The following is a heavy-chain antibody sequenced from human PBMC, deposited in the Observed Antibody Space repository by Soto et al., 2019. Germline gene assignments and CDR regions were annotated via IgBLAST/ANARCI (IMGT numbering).Heavy chain of an antibody. CDR1: GFTFSSYV. D-gene: IGHD5-12*01. Sequence: EVQLLESGGGLVQPGGSLRLSCAASGFTFSSYVMSWVRQAPGKGLEWVSTISGSGSSTYYADSVKGRFTISRDNSKNTVYLQMHSLRAEDTAIYYCAKYHIVTTKAYWGQGTLVTVSS. V-gene: IGHV3-23*01. CDR3: AKYHIVTTKAY. J-gene: IGHJ4*02. CDR2: ISGSGSST.